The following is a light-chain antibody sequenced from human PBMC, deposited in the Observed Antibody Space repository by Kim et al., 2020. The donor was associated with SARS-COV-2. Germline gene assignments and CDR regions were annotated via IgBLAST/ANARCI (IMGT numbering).Light chain of an antibody. J-gene: IGLJ3*02. CDR1: GSDVGGYNS. CDR2: DVT. CDR3: CSYAGSYTWV. Sequence: QSALTQPRSVSGSPGQSVTISCTGTGSDVGGYNSVSWYQQHPGKAPKRMIYDVTKRPSGVPDRFSGSKSGNTASLTISGLQAEDEADYYCCSYAGSYTWVFGGGTQLTVL. V-gene: IGLV2-11*01.